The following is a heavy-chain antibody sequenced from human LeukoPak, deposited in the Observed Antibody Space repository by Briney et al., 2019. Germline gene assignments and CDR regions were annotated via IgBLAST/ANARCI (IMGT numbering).Heavy chain of an antibody. D-gene: IGHD4-17*01. Sequence: GGSLRLSCAASHFTFSSYSLHWVRQAPGKGLEWVAVISYDETNTYYADSVMGRFTISRDISKNTLYLQMNSLRTEDTAVYYCASLGDYPDLWGQGTLVTVSS. J-gene: IGHJ5*02. CDR3: ASLGDYPDL. V-gene: IGHV3-30-3*01. CDR2: ISYDETNT. CDR1: HFTFSSYS.